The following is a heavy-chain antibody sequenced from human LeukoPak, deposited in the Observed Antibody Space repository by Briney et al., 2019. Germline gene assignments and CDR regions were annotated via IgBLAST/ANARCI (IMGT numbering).Heavy chain of an antibody. D-gene: IGHD6-13*01. CDR2: IYTSGST. CDR1: GGSISSGSYY. J-gene: IGHJ3*02. V-gene: IGHV4-61*02. Sequence: NPSETLSLTCTVSGGSISSGSYYWSWIRQPAGKGLEWIGRIYTSGSTNYNPSLKSRVTISVDTSKNQFSLKLSSVTAADTAVYYCARAPKGTFDIWGQGTMVTVSS. CDR3: ARAPKGTFDI.